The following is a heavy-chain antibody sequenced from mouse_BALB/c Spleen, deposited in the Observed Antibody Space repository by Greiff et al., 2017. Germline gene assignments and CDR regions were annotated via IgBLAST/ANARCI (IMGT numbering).Heavy chain of an antibody. CDR1: GFTFSSYA. Sequence: EVHLVESGGGLVKPGGSLKLSCAASGFTFSSYAMSWVRQTPEKRLEWVATISSGGSYTYSPDSVKGRFTISRDNAKNTMYLQMSSLVSEDTAMYYCARQIRRGSYAMDYWGQGTSVTVSS. V-gene: IGHV5-9-3*01. J-gene: IGHJ4*01. CDR2: ISSGGSYT. CDR3: ARQIRRGSYAMDY. D-gene: IGHD5-1-1*01.